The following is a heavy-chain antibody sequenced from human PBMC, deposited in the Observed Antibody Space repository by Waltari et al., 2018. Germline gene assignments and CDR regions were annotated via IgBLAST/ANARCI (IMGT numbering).Heavy chain of an antibody. J-gene: IGHJ4*02. D-gene: IGHD7-27*01. CDR2: IYHSGST. V-gene: IGHV4-38-2*01. Sequence: QVQLQESGPGLVKPSETLSLTCAVSGYFVSSGYYWGWIRQPPGKGLEWIGSIYHSGSTYYNPSLKSRVTIAVDTSKNQFSLKLSTVTAADTAVYYCARATGGFDYWGQGTLVTVSS. CDR1: GYFVSSGYY. CDR3: ARATGGFDY.